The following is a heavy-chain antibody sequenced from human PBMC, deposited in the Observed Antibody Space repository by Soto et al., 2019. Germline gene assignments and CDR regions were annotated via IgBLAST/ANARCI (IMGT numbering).Heavy chain of an antibody. Sequence: SLRLSCSGSAFTLGDFTMSLVRQTPGQGLEWVAFIRAQLHGARTEHAATVKCRFTISRDDFTGIFYLLINSLNSEDTAVYYCTRDQDLQNSRTREHYYYGMEVWREGITVSV. J-gene: IGHJ6*02. D-gene: IGHD1-26*01. CDR2: IRAQLHGART. CDR3: TRDQDLQNSRTREHYYYGMEV. V-gene: IGHV3-49*04. CDR1: AFTLGDFT.